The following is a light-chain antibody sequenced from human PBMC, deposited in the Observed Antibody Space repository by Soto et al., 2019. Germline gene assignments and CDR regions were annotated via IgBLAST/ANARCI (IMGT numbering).Light chain of an antibody. Sequence: IQLTQSPSSLSASVGDRVTITCRASQGIINYLAWYQQKPGKAPKLLIYGASTLQSGVPPRVGGSGSGTDFTLTVSSLQPEDFATYYCQQLFINPRTVGPGTKVDIK. V-gene: IGKV1-9*01. J-gene: IGKJ3*01. CDR3: QQLFINPRT. CDR1: QGIINY. CDR2: GAS.